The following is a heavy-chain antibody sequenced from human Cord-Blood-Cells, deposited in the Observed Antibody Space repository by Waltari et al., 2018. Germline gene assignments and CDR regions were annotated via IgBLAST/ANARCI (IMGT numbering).Heavy chain of an antibody. Sequence: EVQLVQSGAEVKKPGASLKISCTGSGYSFTSFWIGCVRQMPGKGLEWMGIIYPGDSDTRYSPSFQGQVTISADKSISTAYLQWSSLKASDTAMYYCARQGSSWYYYYGMDVWGQGTTVTVSS. CDR3: ARQGSSWYYYYGMDV. J-gene: IGHJ6*02. D-gene: IGHD6-13*01. V-gene: IGHV5-51*01. CDR2: IYPGDSDT. CDR1: GYSFTSFW.